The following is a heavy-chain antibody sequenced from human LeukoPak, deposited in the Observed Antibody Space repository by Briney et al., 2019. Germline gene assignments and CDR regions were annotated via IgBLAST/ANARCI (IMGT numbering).Heavy chain of an antibody. V-gene: IGHV1-46*01. Sequence: GGSLRLSCAASGFTFSSYGMHWVRQAPGQGLEWMGIINPSGGSTSYAQKFQGRVTMTRDMSTSTVYMELSSLRSEDTAVYYCARDYYMDVWGKGTTVTVSS. CDR2: INPSGGST. CDR3: ARDYYMDV. J-gene: IGHJ6*03. CDR1: GFTFSSYG.